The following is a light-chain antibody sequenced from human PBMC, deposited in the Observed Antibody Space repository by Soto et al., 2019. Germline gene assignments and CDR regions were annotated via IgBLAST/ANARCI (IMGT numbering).Light chain of an antibody. CDR1: QSVSSN. J-gene: IGKJ1*01. CDR2: GAS. Sequence: EIVMTQSPATLSVSPGERATLSCRASQSVSSNLAWYQQKPGQAPRLLIYGASTRATGIPARFSGSRSGTVFTLSISSLQSEDCAVYYCQQYNNWPPGTFGQGTKVEIK. V-gene: IGKV3-15*01. CDR3: QQYNNWPPGT.